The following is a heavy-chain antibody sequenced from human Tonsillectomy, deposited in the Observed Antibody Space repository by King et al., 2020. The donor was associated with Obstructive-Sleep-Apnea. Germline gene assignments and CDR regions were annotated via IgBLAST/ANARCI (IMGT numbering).Heavy chain of an antibody. J-gene: IGHJ4*02. CDR3: ARARAGTFDY. Sequence: VQLVESGGGLVQPGGSLRLSCAASGFTFSRYDMHWVRQATGKGLEWVSVIGTTGDTYSTGSVKGRFTISRENAKNSLYLQMNSLRAGDTAVYYCARARAGTFDYWGQGTLVTVSS. CDR1: GFTFSRYD. CDR2: IGTTGDT. V-gene: IGHV3-13*04.